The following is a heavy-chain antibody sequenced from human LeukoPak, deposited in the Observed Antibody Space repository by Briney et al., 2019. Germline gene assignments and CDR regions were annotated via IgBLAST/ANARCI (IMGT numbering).Heavy chain of an antibody. CDR2: SYHSGST. CDR3: AGTPSLNYDFWSGYYYY. CDR1: GYSISSGYY. D-gene: IGHD3-3*01. V-gene: IGHV4-38-2*02. Sequence: PSETLSLTCTVSGYSISSGYYWGWIRQPPGKGLAWIGSSYHSGSTYYNPSFKSRVTISVDTSKNQFSLKLSSVTAADTAVYYCAGTPSLNYDFWSGYYYYWGQGTLVTVSS. J-gene: IGHJ4*02.